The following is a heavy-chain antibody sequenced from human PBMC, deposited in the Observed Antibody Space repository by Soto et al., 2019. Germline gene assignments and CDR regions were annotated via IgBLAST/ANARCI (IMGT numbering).Heavy chain of an antibody. V-gene: IGHV4-39*01. CDR2: IYYSGST. J-gene: IGHJ5*02. CDR1: GGSISSSSYY. D-gene: IGHD2-15*01. Sequence: SETLSLTCTVSGGSISSSSYYWGWIRQPPGKGLEWIGSIYYSGSTYYNPSLKSRVTISVDTSKNQFSLKLSSVTAADTAVYYCARCGCSGGSCPRVYWFDPWGQGTLVTVSS. CDR3: ARCGCSGGSCPRVYWFDP.